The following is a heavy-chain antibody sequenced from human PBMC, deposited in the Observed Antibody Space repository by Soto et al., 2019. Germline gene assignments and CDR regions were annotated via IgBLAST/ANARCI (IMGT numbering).Heavy chain of an antibody. V-gene: IGHV1-69*01. J-gene: IGHJ6*02. CDR2: IIPISGTA. CDR1: GGTFSSYA. Sequence: QVQLVQSGAEVKKPGSSVKVSCKASGGTFSSYAISWVRQAPGQGLEWMGGIIPISGTANYAQKFQGRVTITADEATSTAYIGLSSLRSEDTAVYYSARERITVVLGVMCGPVFYYYYGMGVWGQGTTVTVSS. D-gene: IGHD3-10*01. CDR3: ARERITVVLGVMCGPVFYYYYGMGV.